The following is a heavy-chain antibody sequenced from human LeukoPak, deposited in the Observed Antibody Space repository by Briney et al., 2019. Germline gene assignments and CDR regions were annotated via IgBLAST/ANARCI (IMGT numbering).Heavy chain of an antibody. D-gene: IGHD2-2*02. CDR3: ARVVVVPAAIPYYFDY. J-gene: IGHJ4*02. CDR2: IYPGDSDT. CDR1: GYSFTSYW. V-gene: IGHV5-51*01. Sequence: GESLKISCKGSGYSFTSYWIGWVRQMPGKGLEWMGIIYPGDSDTRYSPSFQGQVTISADKSISTAYLLWSSLKASDTAMYYCARVVVVPAAIPYYFDYWGQGTLVTVSS.